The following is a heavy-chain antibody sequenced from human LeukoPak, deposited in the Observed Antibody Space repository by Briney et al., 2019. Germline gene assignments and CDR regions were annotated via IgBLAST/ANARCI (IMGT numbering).Heavy chain of an antibody. V-gene: IGHV3-11*01. CDR2: ISSSGGTI. CDR3: ARVREYYYDSSGSPRFDP. J-gene: IGHJ5*02. CDR1: GFTFSDYY. Sequence: GGSLRLSCAASGFTFSDYYMSWIRQAPGKGLEWVSYISSSGGTIYYADSVKGRFTISRDNAKNSLYLQMNSLRAEDTAVYYCARVREYYYDSSGSPRFDPWGQGTLVTVSS. D-gene: IGHD3-22*01.